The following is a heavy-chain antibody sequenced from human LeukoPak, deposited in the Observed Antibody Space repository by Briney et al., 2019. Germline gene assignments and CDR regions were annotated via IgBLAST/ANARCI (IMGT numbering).Heavy chain of an antibody. V-gene: IGHV4-61*02. J-gene: IGHJ4*02. Sequence: SETLSLTCTVSGGSISSGRNYWSWIRQPPGKGLEWVGRIYTSGSTNYNPSLKSRVTISVDTSKNQFSLKLSSVTAADTAVYYCARDPSGSYSSEAWFDYWGQGTLVTVSS. CDR2: IYTSGST. CDR1: GGSISSGRNY. CDR3: ARDPSGSYSSEAWFDY. D-gene: IGHD1-26*01.